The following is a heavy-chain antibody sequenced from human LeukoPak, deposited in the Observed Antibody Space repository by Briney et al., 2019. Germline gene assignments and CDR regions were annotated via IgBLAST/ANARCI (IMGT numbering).Heavy chain of an antibody. D-gene: IGHD1-14*01. V-gene: IGHV1-69*01. CDR2: IIPIFGTA. Sequence: GASVKVSCKASGGTFSSYAISWVRQAPGQGLEWIGGIIPIFGTANYAQKFQGRVTITADESTSTAYMELSSLRSEDTAVYYCARGEIGIVAFDIWGQGTMVTVSS. CDR3: ARGEIGIVAFDI. CDR1: GGTFSSYA. J-gene: IGHJ3*02.